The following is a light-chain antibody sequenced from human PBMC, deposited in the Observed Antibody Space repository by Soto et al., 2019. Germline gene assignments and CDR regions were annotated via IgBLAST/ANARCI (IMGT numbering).Light chain of an antibody. CDR3: QQCFSPPWT. CDR2: GAT. Sequence: DIQMTQSPSPLSASVGDRVTITCRASQSINSYLNWYQHKPGKAPTLLISGATSLHSGVPSRFSGSGYGTDFTLTISSFQPEDFATYYCQQCFSPPWTFGHWTKVDFK. V-gene: IGKV1-39*01. J-gene: IGKJ1*01. CDR1: QSINSY.